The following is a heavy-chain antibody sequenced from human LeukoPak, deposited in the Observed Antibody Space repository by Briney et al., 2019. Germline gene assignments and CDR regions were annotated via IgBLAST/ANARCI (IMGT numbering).Heavy chain of an antibody. V-gene: IGHV3-23*01. CDR1: GFTFSSYA. Sequence: GGSLRLSCAASGFTFSSYAMSWVRQAPGKGLEWVSGISGSGDNTYYADSVKGRFTTSRDNSKNTLYVQVNSLGTEDTAAYYCAKSVAIYFYYGLDVWGQGTTVTVSS. CDR3: AKSVAIYFYYGLDV. J-gene: IGHJ6*02. D-gene: IGHD3-3*01. CDR2: ISGSGDNT.